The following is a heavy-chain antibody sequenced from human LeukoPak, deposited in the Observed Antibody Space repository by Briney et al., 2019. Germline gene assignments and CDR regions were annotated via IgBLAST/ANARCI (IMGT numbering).Heavy chain of an antibody. Sequence: PSQTLSLTCTVSGGSISSGDDYWSWIRQPPGKGLEWIGYIYYSGSTYYNPSLKSRVTISVDTSKNQFSLKLSSVTAADTAVYYCARVFDDSSGYYVGYWGQGTLVTVSS. D-gene: IGHD3-22*01. CDR1: GGSISSGDDY. CDR3: ARVFDDSSGYYVGY. J-gene: IGHJ4*02. V-gene: IGHV4-30-4*08. CDR2: IYYSGST.